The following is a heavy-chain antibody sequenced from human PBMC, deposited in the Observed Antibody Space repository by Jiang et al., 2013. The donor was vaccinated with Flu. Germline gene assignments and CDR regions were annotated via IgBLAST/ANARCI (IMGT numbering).Heavy chain of an antibody. J-gene: IGHJ4*02. V-gene: IGHV1-69*04. D-gene: IGHD3-22*01. CDR2: IIPILGIA. CDR1: GGTFSSYA. CDR3: ARALYYYDSSGYYTFYWYFDY. Sequence: GAEVKKPGSSVKVSCKASGGTFSSYAISWVRQAPGQGLEWMGRIIPILGIANYAQKFQGRVTITADKSTSTAYMELSSLRSEDTAVYYCARALYYYDSSGYYTFYWYFDYWGQGTLVTVSS.